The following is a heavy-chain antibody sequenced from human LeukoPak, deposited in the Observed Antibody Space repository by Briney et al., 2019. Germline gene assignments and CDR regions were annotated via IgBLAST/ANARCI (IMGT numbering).Heavy chain of an antibody. CDR1: GFTFSSYS. CDR2: ITSSSSYI. CDR3: AKDERGYYDSSGYYT. J-gene: IGHJ4*02. Sequence: GGSLRLSCAGSGFTFSSYSMNWVRQAPGKGLEWVSSITSSSSYIYYADSVKGRFTISRDNAKKSVYLQMNSLRAEDTAVYYCAKDERGYYDSSGYYTWGQGTLVTVSS. D-gene: IGHD3-22*01. V-gene: IGHV3-21*01.